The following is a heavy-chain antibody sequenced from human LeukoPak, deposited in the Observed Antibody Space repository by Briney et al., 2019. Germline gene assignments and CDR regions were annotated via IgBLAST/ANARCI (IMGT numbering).Heavy chain of an antibody. CDR1: GYIFSHYG. D-gene: IGHD2/OR15-2a*01. CDR2: IWADGNKK. V-gene: IGHV3-33*01. Sequence: GGSLRLSCTSSGYIFSHYGMNWVRQAPGKGLEWVAVIWADGNKKYTADSVKGRFAISRDNSRNILYLQMSSLRAEDTAIYYCARDSTNSNSYVDVWDKVISVNV. CDR3: ARDSTNSNSYVDV. J-gene: IGHJ6*03.